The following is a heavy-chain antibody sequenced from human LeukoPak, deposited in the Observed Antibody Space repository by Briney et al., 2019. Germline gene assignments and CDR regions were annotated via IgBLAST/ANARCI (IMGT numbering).Heavy chain of an antibody. Sequence: GGSLRLSCAASGFTFSSYGMSWVRQAPGKGLEWVSGISGTGDNTYYADPVKGRFTISRDNSQNTLYLQMNSLRAEDTAVYYCARGLNYDYVWGSYRYTNGDYWGQGTLVTVSS. J-gene: IGHJ4*02. V-gene: IGHV3-23*01. CDR3: ARGLNYDYVWGSYRYTNGDY. CDR2: ISGTGDNT. CDR1: GFTFSSYG. D-gene: IGHD3-16*02.